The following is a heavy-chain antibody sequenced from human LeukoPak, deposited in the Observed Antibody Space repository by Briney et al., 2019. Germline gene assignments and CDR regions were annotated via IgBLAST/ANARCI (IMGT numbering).Heavy chain of an antibody. V-gene: IGHV1-69*05. D-gene: IGHD5-24*01. Sequence: ASVKVSCKASGGTFSSYAISWVRQAPGQGLEWVGGIIPIIATANSAQKFQGRVTIPTDESPSTANMELSSLRSEHTAVYYCARAELRDGYNTFAYWGQGTLVTPSS. J-gene: IGHJ4*02. CDR3: ARAELRDGYNTFAY. CDR2: IIPIIATA. CDR1: GGTFSSYA.